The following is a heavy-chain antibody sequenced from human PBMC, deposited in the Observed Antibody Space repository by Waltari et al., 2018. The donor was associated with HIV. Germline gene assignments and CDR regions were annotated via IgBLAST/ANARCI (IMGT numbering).Heavy chain of an antibody. CDR1: GFTFSSIW. J-gene: IGHJ4*02. CDR2: IKQDGSEK. D-gene: IGHD1-26*01. Sequence: EVQLVESGGGLAQLGGSLGPSGAALGFTFSSIWMSWVRQAPGKGLEWVANIKQDGSEKYYVDSVKGRFTISRDNAKNSLYLQMNSLRAEDTAVYYCARGRSGLDYWGQGTLVTVSS. CDR3: ARGRSGLDY. V-gene: IGHV3-7*01.